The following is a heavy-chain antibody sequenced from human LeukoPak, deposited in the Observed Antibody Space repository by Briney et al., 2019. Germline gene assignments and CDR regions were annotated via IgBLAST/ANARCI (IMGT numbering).Heavy chain of an antibody. CDR1: GFTFSSYG. D-gene: IGHD3-22*01. CDR3: AKYYYDSSGPFDY. Sequence: GRSLRLSCAASGFTFSSYGMHWVRQAPGKGLEWVAVISYDGSNKYYADSVKGRFTISRDNSKNTLYLQMNSLRAEDTAVYYCAKYYYDSSGPFDYWGQGTLVTVSS. CDR2: ISYDGSNK. J-gene: IGHJ4*02. V-gene: IGHV3-30*18.